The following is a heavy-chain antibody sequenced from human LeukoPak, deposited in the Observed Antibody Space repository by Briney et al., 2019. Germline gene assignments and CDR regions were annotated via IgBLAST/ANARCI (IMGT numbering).Heavy chain of an antibody. Sequence: GGSLRLSCEASGFTFSYYGMHWVRQAPGKGLEWVAVIWYDGSNKYCADSVKGRFTISRDNSKNTLYLQMNNLKAEDTAVYYCARDPGSSWYVDYWGQGTLVTVSS. J-gene: IGHJ4*02. CDR1: GFTFSYYG. V-gene: IGHV3-33*01. CDR3: ARDPGSSWYVDY. D-gene: IGHD6-13*01. CDR2: IWYDGSNK.